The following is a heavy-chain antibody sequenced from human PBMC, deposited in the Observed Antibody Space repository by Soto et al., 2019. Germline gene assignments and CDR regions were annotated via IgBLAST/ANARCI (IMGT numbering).Heavy chain of an antibody. CDR1: GDSVSNNSVA. V-gene: IGHV6-1*01. J-gene: IGHJ4*02. CDR3: ARTPRGRGVKYFDD. Sequence: PSQTLSLTCAISGDSVSNNSVAWNWVRQSPSRGLEWLGRTYYRSKWHYDYAPSVRSRITINPDTSKNHFSLQLNSVSPEDAAVYYCARTPRGRGVKYFDDWGQGTLVTVYS. D-gene: IGHD3-10*01. CDR2: TYYRSKWHY.